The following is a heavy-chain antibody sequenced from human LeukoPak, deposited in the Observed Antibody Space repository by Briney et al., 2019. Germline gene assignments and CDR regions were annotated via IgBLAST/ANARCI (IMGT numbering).Heavy chain of an antibody. CDR3: ARGRRVDTTMVWDFDH. CDR2: ISAYNGNT. Sequence: GASVKVSCKASGYTFTSYGISWVRQAPGQGLEWMGWISAYNGNTNYAQKLQGRVTMTTDTSTSTAYMELRSLRSDDTAVYYCARGRRVDTTMVWDFDHWGQGTLVTVSS. V-gene: IGHV1-18*01. D-gene: IGHD5-18*01. CDR1: GYTFTSYG. J-gene: IGHJ4*02.